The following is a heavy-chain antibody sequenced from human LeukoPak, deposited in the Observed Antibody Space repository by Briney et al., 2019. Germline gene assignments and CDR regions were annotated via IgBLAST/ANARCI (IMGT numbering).Heavy chain of an antibody. Sequence: PGGSLRLSCVASGFTFNTSAMHWFRQAPGKGLEWVAIISYAGSPKYYADSVKGRFTISRHNSKNTLYLQMNSLRAEDTAVYYCARMVSYYFDYWGQGTLVTVSS. D-gene: IGHD2-21*01. J-gene: IGHJ4*02. CDR2: ISYAGSPK. V-gene: IGHV3-30*14. CDR1: GFTFNTSA. CDR3: ARMVSYYFDY.